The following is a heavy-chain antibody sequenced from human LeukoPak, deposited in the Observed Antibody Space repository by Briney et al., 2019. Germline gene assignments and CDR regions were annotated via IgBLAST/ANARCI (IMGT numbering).Heavy chain of an antibody. CDR2: INHSGST. CDR1: GGCFSGYY. D-gene: IGHD5-18*01. CDR3: ARGRYSYGTFDY. V-gene: IGHV4-34*01. J-gene: IGHJ4*02. Sequence: SETLSLPCALYGGCFSGYYGRWIGQPPGKGVEWIGEINHSGSTDYNPSLKSRVTISVDTSKNQFSLKLSSVTAADTALYYCARGRYSYGTFDYWGQGTLVTVSS.